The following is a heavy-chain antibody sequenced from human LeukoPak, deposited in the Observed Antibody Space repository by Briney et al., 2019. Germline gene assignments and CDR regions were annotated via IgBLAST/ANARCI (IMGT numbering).Heavy chain of an antibody. J-gene: IGHJ4*02. CDR1: GFTFSSYG. CDR3: ARDRSGYFDY. D-gene: IGHD3-3*01. Sequence: GGSLRLSCAASGFTFSSYGMHWVRQAPGKGLEWVAVISYDGSNKYYADSVKGRFTISRDNSKNTLYLQMNSLRAEDTAVYYCARDRSGYFDYWDQGTLVTVSS. V-gene: IGHV3-30*19. CDR2: ISYDGSNK.